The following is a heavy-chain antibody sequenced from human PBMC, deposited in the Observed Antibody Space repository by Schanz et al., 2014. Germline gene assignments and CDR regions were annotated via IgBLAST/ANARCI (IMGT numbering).Heavy chain of an antibody. Sequence: VESGGGLVKPGGSLRLSCAVSGFPSSYYTMNWVRQAPGKGPEWVACIGRRGQVIYYADSMEGRFTISRDNAQNSLFLQMNSLRVEDTAVYYCARSYHDDDDYTRALDMWGQGTMVTVSS. CDR2: IGRRGQVI. D-gene: IGHD3-16*01. J-gene: IGHJ3*02. CDR3: ARSYHDDDDYTRALDM. V-gene: IGHV3-21*01. CDR1: GFPSSYYT.